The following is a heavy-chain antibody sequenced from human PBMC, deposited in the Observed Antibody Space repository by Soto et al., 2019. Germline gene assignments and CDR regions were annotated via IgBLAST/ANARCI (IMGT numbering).Heavy chain of an antibody. V-gene: IGHV2-5*01. Sequence: QITLKESGPTLVTPTQPLTLTCTFSGFSLSTSGVGVSWIRQPPGTALEWLAVIYWYDDKRYSPSLKNRLTITKDTSKNQVVLTLTTMDPVDTATYYCAHSDSRRFLDSWGQATLVNVSS. CDR3: AHSDSRRFLDS. J-gene: IGHJ4*02. CDR2: IYWYDDK. CDR1: GFSLSTSGVG. D-gene: IGHD3-16*01.